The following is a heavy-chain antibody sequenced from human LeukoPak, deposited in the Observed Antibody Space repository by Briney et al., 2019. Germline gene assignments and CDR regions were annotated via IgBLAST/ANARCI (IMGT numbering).Heavy chain of an antibody. D-gene: IGHD3-3*01. CDR2: ISAYNGNT. J-gene: IGHJ4*02. CDR1: GYTFTSYG. CDR3: AKFLEDFWSGYCFDY. Sequence: GASVKVSCKASGYTFTSYGIRWVRQAPGQGLEWMGWISAYNGNTNYAQKFQGRVTMTTDTSTSTGHMELRSLRSDDTAVYYCAKFLEDFWSGYCFDYWGQGTLVTVSS. V-gene: IGHV1-18*01.